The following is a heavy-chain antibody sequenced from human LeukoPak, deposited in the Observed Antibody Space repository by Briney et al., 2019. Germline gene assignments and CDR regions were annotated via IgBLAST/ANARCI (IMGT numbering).Heavy chain of an antibody. V-gene: IGHV4-59*01. J-gene: IGHJ6*02. CDR1: GGSISPYY. Sequence: KPSETLSLTCTVPGGSISPYYWSWIRQPPGKALEWIGYIYYSGNTNYNPSLKSRVTMSVDTSKNQFSLKVSSVTAADTAMYYCAREKVVVDYYYYGMDVWGQGTTVIVSS. CDR3: AREKVVVDYYYYGMDV. D-gene: IGHD3-22*01. CDR2: IYYSGNT.